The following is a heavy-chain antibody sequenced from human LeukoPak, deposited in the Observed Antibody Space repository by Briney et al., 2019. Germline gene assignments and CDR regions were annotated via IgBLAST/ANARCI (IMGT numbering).Heavy chain of an antibody. Sequence: GASVKVSCKASGYTFTGYYMHWVRQAPGQGLEWMGWINPNSGGTNYAQKFQGRVTMTRDTSISTAYMELSRLRSDDTAVYHCATRYCSSTSCYAEYFQHWGQGTLVTVSS. J-gene: IGHJ1*01. V-gene: IGHV1-2*02. CDR1: GYTFTGYY. CDR2: INPNSGGT. CDR3: ATRYCSSTSCYAEYFQH. D-gene: IGHD2-2*01.